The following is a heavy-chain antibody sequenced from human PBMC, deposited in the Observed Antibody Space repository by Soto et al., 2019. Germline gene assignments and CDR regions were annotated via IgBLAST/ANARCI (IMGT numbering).Heavy chain of an antibody. CDR2: IYHSGST. J-gene: IGHJ4*02. CDR1: GYSISSGYY. Sequence: PSETLSLTCAVSGYSISSGYYWGWIRQPPGKGLEWIGSIYHSGSTYYNPSLKSRVTISVDTSKNQFSLKLSSVTAADTAAYYCAREGSALFDYWGQGTLVTVSS. CDR3: AREGSALFDY. V-gene: IGHV4-38-2*02.